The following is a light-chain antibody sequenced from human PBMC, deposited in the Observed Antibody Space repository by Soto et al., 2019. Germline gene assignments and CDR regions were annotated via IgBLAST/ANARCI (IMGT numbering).Light chain of an antibody. J-gene: IGKJ1*01. CDR3: QQSYSAPPT. CDR1: QSVSIY. V-gene: IGKV1-39*01. CDR2: AAS. Sequence: DIQMTQSPSSLSASVGDRVTITCRASQSVSIYLNWYQQKPGKAPKLLIYAASSLQSGVPSRFSGSGSGTDFTITISSLQPEDFATYYCQQSYSAPPTFGQGTKVEIK.